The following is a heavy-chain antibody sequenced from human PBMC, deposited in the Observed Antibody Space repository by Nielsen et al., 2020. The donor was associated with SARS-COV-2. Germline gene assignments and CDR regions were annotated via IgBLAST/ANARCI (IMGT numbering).Heavy chain of an antibody. CDR3: ARLWDDGYYFDTGPYDY. D-gene: IGHD3-22*01. Sequence: GESLKISCAASGFTFSDHYMTWVRQAPGGELQWLSYISGTNYIKYAESVKGRFTISRDNAKSSLYLQMDNLRVEDTGMYYCARLWDDGYYFDTGPYDYWGQGTLVTVSS. J-gene: IGHJ4*02. V-gene: IGHV3-69-1*01. CDR1: GFTFSDHY. CDR2: ISGTNYI.